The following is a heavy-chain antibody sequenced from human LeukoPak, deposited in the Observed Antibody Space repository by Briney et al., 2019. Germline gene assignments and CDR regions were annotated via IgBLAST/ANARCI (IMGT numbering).Heavy chain of an antibody. CDR1: AYSFTGYY. CDR2: INPSDATT. Sequence: ALVKVSCKASAYSFTGYYMHWVRQAPGQGLEWIGIINPSDATTTYAQKFQGRVAMTRDMSTSTVHMELSSLRSEDTAVYFCAREGSGYCSGVSCYGSFDYWGQGTLVTVSS. V-gene: IGHV1-46*01. CDR3: AREGSGYCSGVSCYGSFDY. J-gene: IGHJ4*02. D-gene: IGHD2-15*01.